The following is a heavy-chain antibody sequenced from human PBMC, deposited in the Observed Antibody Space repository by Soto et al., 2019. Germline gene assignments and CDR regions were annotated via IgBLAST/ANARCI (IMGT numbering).Heavy chain of an antibody. CDR2: ISYDGSNK. CDR3: ARDPELRFGAYGMDV. CDR1: GFTFSSYA. J-gene: IGHJ6*02. V-gene: IGHV3-30*14. D-gene: IGHD3-16*01. Sequence: QVPLVESGGGVVQPGRSLRLSCAASGFTFSSYAMHWVRQAPGKGLEWVAVISYDGSNKYYADSVKGRFTISRDNSKNTRYLQMNSLRAEDTAVYYCARDPELRFGAYGMDVWGQGTTVTVSS.